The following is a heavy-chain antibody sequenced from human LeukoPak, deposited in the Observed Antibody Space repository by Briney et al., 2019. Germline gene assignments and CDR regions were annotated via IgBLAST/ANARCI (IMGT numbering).Heavy chain of an antibody. D-gene: IGHD2-15*01. CDR1: GFTFSSYA. Sequence: PGGSLRLSCAASGFTFSSYAMSWVRRAPGKGLEWVSAISGSGGSTYYADSVKGRFTISRDNSKNTLYLQMNSLRAEDTAVYYCAKDRCSGGSCYFDYWGQGTLVTVSS. J-gene: IGHJ4*02. CDR2: ISGSGGST. CDR3: AKDRCSGGSCYFDY. V-gene: IGHV3-23*01.